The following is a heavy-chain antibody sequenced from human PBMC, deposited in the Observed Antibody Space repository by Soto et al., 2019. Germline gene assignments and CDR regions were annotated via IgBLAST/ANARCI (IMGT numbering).Heavy chain of an antibody. V-gene: IGHV4-34*01. J-gene: IGHJ5*02. CDR3: ATRITVFGLLIHPFDP. D-gene: IGHD3-3*01. CDR2: INHTGGT. Sequence: DTLSLPCAVYSSSVNGDYWNWIRQPPWKGLEWIGEINHTGGTHYNPSLKSRVTMSVDTSKNQFSLRLSSVTAADTAIYYCATRITVFGLLIHPFDPWGQGTQVTVSS. CDR1: SSSVNGDY.